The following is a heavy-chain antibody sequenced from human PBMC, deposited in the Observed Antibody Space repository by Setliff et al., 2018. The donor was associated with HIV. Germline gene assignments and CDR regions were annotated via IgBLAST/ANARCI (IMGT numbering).Heavy chain of an antibody. CDR2: ISGSGGTT. V-gene: IGHV3-23*01. CDR1: GFTFSSYA. Sequence: GGSLRLSCAASGFTFSSYAMSWVRQAPGKGLEWVSVISGSGGTTYYADSVKGRFTISRDNSKNTVFLQMNSLRGEDTAVYYCAKSLLVAGNDYWGQGTLVTVSS. CDR3: AKSLLVAGNDY. D-gene: IGHD2-8*02. J-gene: IGHJ4*02.